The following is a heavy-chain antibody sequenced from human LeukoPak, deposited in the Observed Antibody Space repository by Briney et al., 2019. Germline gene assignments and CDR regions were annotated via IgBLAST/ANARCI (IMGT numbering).Heavy chain of an antibody. D-gene: IGHD5-12*01. CDR1: GFTFGDYA. J-gene: IGHJ4*02. CDR3: TRVRVVATIRSFYD. Sequence: PGGSLRLSCTASGFTFGDYAMSWVRQAPGKGLEWVGFIRSKAYGGTTEYAASVKGRFTISRDDSKSIAYLQMNSLKTEDTAVYYCTRVRVVATIRSFYDWGQGTLVTVSS. V-gene: IGHV3-49*04. CDR2: IRSKAYGGTT.